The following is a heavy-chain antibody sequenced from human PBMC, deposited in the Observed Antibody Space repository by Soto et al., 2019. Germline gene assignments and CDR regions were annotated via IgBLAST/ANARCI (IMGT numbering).Heavy chain of an antibody. V-gene: IGHV3-48*01. CDR3: AKVMEVGRPLDY. J-gene: IGHJ4*02. D-gene: IGHD2-2*01. CDR2: ISSSSSTI. Sequence: GSLRLSCAASGFTFSSYSMNWVRQAPGKGLEWVSYISSSSSTIYYADSVKGRFTISRDFSKSTLYLQMNNLRAEDTAVYFYAKVMEVGRPLDYWGQGTLVTVSS. CDR1: GFTFSSYS.